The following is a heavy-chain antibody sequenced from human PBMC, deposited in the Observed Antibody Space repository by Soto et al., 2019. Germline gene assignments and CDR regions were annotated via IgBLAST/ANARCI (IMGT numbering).Heavy chain of an antibody. CDR2: IFSNDRR. J-gene: IGHJ5*02. D-gene: IGHD3-22*01. CDR3: ARIGIDSSDYSGTRFEP. Sequence: PTETLTLTCTVSGFSLSDAKMGVSWIRQPPGKALEWLAQIFSNDRRSYSPSLKTRLTISVDTSKGQVVLTMTNLDPVDTATYYCARIGIDSSDYSGTRFEPWGQGTLVTVTS. CDR1: GFSLSDAKMG. V-gene: IGHV2-26*01.